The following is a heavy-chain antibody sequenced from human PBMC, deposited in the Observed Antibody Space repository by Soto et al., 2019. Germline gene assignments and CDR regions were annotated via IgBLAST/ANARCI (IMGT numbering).Heavy chain of an antibody. CDR3: ARGSSKAFDI. CDR2: IKPDGSDK. CDR1: GFSFYNYW. V-gene: IGHV3-7*02. Sequence: EVQLVESGGGLVQPGESLRLSCAASGFSFYNYWMNWVRQTPGKGPEWVANIKPDGSDKNYVDSVKGRFTISRDNAKNSLFLQMNSLRAEDTAVYYGARGSSKAFDIWGQGTMVTVSS. J-gene: IGHJ3*02.